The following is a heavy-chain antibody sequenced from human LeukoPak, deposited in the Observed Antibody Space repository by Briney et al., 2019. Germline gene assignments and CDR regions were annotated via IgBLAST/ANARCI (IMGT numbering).Heavy chain of an antibody. J-gene: IGHJ6*02. CDR1: GFTFSDYG. Sequence: PGGSLRLSCAASGFTFSDYGMNWVRQAPGKGLEWVSSIIGGPTELYYGDSVKGRFTISRDDAKNSLYLQMNSLRVEDSALYYCARGDYYHYGVDVWGQGTTVTVSS. CDR2: IIGGPTEL. V-gene: IGHV3-21*01. CDR3: ARGDYYHYGVDV.